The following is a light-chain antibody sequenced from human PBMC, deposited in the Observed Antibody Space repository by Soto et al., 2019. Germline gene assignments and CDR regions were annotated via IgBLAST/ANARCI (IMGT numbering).Light chain of an antibody. CDR1: QSLEYREGNTS. Sequence: DVVMTQSPLSLPVTLGQPASIPCRFRQSLEYREGNTSLNWFQQRPDQSPMRLIYEFSNGDSGVPDIFSGSGAGTYFTPKISRVDAEDVGVYYCMQGRHWPPRFGQGTKVEIK. CDR3: MQGRHWPPR. CDR2: EFS. V-gene: IGKV2-30*01. J-gene: IGKJ1*01.